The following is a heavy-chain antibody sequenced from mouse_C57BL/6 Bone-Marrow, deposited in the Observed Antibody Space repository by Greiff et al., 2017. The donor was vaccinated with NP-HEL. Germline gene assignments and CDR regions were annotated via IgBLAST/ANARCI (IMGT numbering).Heavy chain of an antibody. CDR1: GYAFTNYL. V-gene: IGHV1-54*01. Sequence: VQLQQSGAELVRPGTSVKVSCKASGYAFTNYLIEWVKQRPGQGLEWIGVINPGSGGTNYNEKFKGKATLTADKSSSTAYMQLSSLTSEDSAVYFCAREGVPPFDYWGQGTTLTVSS. J-gene: IGHJ2*01. CDR3: AREGVPPFDY. CDR2: INPGSGGT.